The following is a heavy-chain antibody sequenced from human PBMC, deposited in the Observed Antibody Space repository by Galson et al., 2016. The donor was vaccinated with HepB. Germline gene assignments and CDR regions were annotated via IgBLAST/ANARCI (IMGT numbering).Heavy chain of an antibody. D-gene: IGHD1-1*01. J-gene: IGHJ4*02. CDR2: INADGSYT. CDR3: ATDQTWAGPTTLDY. Sequence: SLRLSCAASGFAFSSYWMHWVRQTPEKGLMWVSRINADGSYTNYADSVKGQFSISRDNVKKTLYLQMNSLTAEDTAVYYCATDQTWAGPTTLDYWGQGTLVTVAS. CDR1: GFAFSSYW. V-gene: IGHV3-74*01.